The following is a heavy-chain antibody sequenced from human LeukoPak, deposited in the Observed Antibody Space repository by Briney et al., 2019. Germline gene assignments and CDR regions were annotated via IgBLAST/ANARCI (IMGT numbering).Heavy chain of an antibody. CDR1: GYTFTSYG. CDR3: ARGPRVVVVAAFDY. D-gene: IGHD2-15*01. Sequence: ASVKVSCKASGYTFTSYGISWVRQAPGQGREWMGWISAYNGNTNYAQKLQGRVTMTTDTSTSTAYMELRSLRSDDTAVYYCARGPRVVVVAAFDYWGQGTLVTVSS. V-gene: IGHV1-18*01. J-gene: IGHJ4*02. CDR2: ISAYNGNT.